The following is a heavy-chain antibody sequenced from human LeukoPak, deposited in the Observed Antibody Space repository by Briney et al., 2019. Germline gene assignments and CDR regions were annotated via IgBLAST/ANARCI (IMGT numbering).Heavy chain of an antibody. CDR1: GGSISSGGYY. CDR3: ARALVPAANHLFDP. CDR2: IYHSGST. V-gene: IGHV4-30-2*01. D-gene: IGHD2-2*01. J-gene: IGHJ5*02. Sequence: SETLSLTCTVSGGSISSGGYYWSWIRQPPGKGLEWIGYIYHSGSTYYNPSLKSRVTISVDRSKNQFSLKLSSVTAADTAVYYCARALVPAANHLFDPWGQGTLVTVSS.